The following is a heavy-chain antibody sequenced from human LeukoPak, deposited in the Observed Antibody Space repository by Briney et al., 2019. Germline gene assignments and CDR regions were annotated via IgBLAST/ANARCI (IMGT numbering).Heavy chain of an antibody. Sequence: GGSLRLSCAASGSTVSGNYMGWVRQAPGKGLEWVSVIYSGGSTYYADSVKGRFTISRDNSKNTVYLQMNSLRGEDTAVYYCARDFGRDWGQGTLVTVSS. V-gene: IGHV3-53*01. J-gene: IGHJ4*02. CDR1: GSTVSGNY. CDR2: IYSGGST. CDR3: ARDFGRD. D-gene: IGHD3-16*01.